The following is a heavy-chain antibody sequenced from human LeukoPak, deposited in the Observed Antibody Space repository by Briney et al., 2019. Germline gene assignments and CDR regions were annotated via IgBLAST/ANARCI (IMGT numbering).Heavy chain of an antibody. CDR2: IYFSGTT. Sequence: SSETLSLTCTVSGGSIRSSDYFWGWIRQSPGKGLEWIGAIYFSGTTYYNPSLKSRVTISVDTSKNHFSLKLSSVTAADTAIYYCARETRNYYDSSGYYSFDYWGRGTLVTVSS. D-gene: IGHD3-22*01. J-gene: IGHJ4*02. V-gene: IGHV4-39*02. CDR1: GGSIRSSDYF. CDR3: ARETRNYYDSSGYYSFDY.